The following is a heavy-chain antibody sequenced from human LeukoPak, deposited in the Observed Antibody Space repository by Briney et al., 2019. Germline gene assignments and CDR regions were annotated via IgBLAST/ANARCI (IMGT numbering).Heavy chain of an antibody. CDR3: ARRFMFGLTADFDWFDP. Sequence: SQTLSLTSAISGDSVSSNSAAWNWIRQSPSRGLEWLGRTYYRSKWYNDYAVSVKSRITINPDTSKNQFSLQLNSVTPEDTAVYYCARRFMFGLTADFDWFDPWGQGTLVTVSS. V-gene: IGHV6-1*01. CDR1: GDSVSSNSAA. D-gene: IGHD3-10*02. CDR2: TYYRSKWYN. J-gene: IGHJ5*02.